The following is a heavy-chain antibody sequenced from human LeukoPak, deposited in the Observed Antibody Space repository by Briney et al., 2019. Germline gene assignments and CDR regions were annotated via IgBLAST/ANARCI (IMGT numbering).Heavy chain of an antibody. CDR1: GFTFSSYG. CDR2: LWYDGNNR. D-gene: IGHD6-13*01. J-gene: IGHJ4*02. V-gene: IGHV3-33*01. CDR3: ARESAAGTCDY. Sequence: GRSLRLSCAASGFTFSSYGMHWVRQAPGKGLEWVAVLWYDGNNRYYADSVKGRFTISRDNSKNTLYLQMNSLRAEDTAVYYCARESAAGTCDYWGQGTLVTVSS.